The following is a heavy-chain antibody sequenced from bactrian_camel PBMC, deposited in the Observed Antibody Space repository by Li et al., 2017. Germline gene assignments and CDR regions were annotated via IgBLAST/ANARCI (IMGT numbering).Heavy chain of an antibody. D-gene: IGHD1*01. Sequence: DVQLVESGGGSVQTGGSLRVSCRTSRYAYSNRCMGWFRQVPGKEREGVAIIYTGDGSTVFADSAKGRFTISRDSAEYSVSLDMNRLNPEDTAMYYCASDDWPRPWCDAIPAEYNFWGQGTQVTVS. CDR1: RYAYSNRC. V-gene: IGHV3S40*01. CDR3: ASDDWPRPWCDAIPAEYNF. CDR2: IYTGDGST. J-gene: IGHJ4*01.